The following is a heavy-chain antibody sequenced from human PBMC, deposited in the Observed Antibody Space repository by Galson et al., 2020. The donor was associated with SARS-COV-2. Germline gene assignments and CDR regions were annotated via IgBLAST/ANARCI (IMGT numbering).Heavy chain of an antibody. D-gene: IGHD6-13*01. CDR1: GYTFTSYY. Sequence: ASVKVSCKASGYTFTSYYMHWVRQAPGQGLEWMGVINPSGDGTTYAQKFQGRVTMTRDTSTSTVYMELSSLRSEDTAVYYCARVRQQQLVRHGMDVWGQGTTVTVSS. CDR2: INPSGDGT. J-gene: IGHJ6*02. V-gene: IGHV1-46*01. CDR3: ARVRQQQLVRHGMDV.